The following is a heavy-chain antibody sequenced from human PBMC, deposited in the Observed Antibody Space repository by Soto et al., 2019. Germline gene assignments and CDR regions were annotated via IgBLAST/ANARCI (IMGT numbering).Heavy chain of an antibody. D-gene: IGHD3-9*01. V-gene: IGHV1-18*01. CDR1: GYTFTSYG. Sequence: ASVNVSCKASGYTFTSYGISWVRQAPGQGLEWMGWISAYNGNTNYAQKLQGRVTMTTDTSTSTAYMELRSLRSDDTAVYYCARDPGVVLRYFDWSDYGMDVWGQGTTVTVSS. CDR3: ARDPGVVLRYFDWSDYGMDV. J-gene: IGHJ6*02. CDR2: ISAYNGNT.